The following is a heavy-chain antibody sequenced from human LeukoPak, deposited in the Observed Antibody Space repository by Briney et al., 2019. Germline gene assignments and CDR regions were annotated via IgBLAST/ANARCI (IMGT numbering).Heavy chain of an antibody. D-gene: IGHD3-3*01. CDR1: GDTFSSYS. CDR2: IIPIIGTA. Sequence: VASLKVSCEAPGDTFSSYSSSCVRQAPGQGRGWMGGIIPIIGTANYAQKFQGRLTITTHESTSTAYMELHSLRPEDTAVYYCATRLYDFGIRFKENDVFDILGQGKTVTVSS. V-gene: IGHV1-69*05. J-gene: IGHJ3*02. CDR3: ATRLYDFGIRFKENDVFDI.